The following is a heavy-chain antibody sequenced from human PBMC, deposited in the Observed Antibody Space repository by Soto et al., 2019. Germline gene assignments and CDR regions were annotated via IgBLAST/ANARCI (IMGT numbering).Heavy chain of an antibody. CDR2: IKFDGSEK. D-gene: IGHD2-2*01. J-gene: IGHJ4*02. Sequence: PGGSLRLSCAASGFIFSDYWMSWVRQAPWKGPEWVANIKFDGSEKQYVDSVRGRFTISRDNSRNSLFLQMNSLRAGDTAVYYCVKDGGYCSSSTCYSPRNHYFDSWGQGTLVTVSS. CDR1: GFIFSDYW. CDR3: VKDGGYCSSSTCYSPRNHYFDS. V-gene: IGHV3-7*03.